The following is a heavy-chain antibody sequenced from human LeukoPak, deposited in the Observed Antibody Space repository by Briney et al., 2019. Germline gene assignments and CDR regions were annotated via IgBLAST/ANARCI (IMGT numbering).Heavy chain of an antibody. CDR1: GYTFTNYD. V-gene: IGHV1-8*01. D-gene: IGHD1-26*01. CDR2: MNPNSGDT. CDR3: ARTGMGGNVWIDS. Sequence: ASVKVSCKASGYTFTNYDINWVRQATGQGLEWMGWMNPNSGDTGYAQKFQGRVTMTRDTSITTAYMELTSLTSDDTAIFYCARTGMGGNVWIDSWGQGTLVTVSS. J-gene: IGHJ5*01.